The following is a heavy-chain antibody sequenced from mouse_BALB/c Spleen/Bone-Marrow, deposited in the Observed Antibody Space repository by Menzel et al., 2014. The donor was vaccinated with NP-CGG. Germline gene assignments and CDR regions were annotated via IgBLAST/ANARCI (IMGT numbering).Heavy chain of an antibody. CDR2: ISNGGGST. J-gene: IGHJ4*01. D-gene: IGHD1-1*01. CDR3: ARHPIYYYGISWGTYAMDF. V-gene: IGHV5-12-2*01. Sequence: EVKLVESGGGLVQPGGSLKLSCAASGFTFSSYIMSWVRQTPEKRLEWVAYISNGGGSTHYPDTVKGRFTISRDNAKNTLYLQMSSPKSEDTAMYYCARHPIYYYGISWGTYAMDFWGQGTSVTVSS. CDR1: GFTFSSYI.